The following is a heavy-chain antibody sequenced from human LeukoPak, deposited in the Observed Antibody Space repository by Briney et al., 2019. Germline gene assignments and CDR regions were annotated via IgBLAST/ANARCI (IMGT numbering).Heavy chain of an antibody. J-gene: IGHJ3*02. V-gene: IGHV3-23*01. CDR3: ASHKTGYSSGWADAFDI. CDR1: GFTFSSYA. D-gene: IGHD6-19*01. Sequence: GGSLRLSCAASGFTFSSYAMSWVRQAPGKGLEWVSAISGSGGSTYYADSVKGRFTISRDNPKNTLYLQMNSLRAEDTAVYYCASHKTGYSSGWADAFDIWGQGTMVTVSS. CDR2: ISGSGGST.